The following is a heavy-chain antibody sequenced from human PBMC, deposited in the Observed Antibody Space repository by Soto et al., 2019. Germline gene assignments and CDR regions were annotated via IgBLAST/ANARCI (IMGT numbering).Heavy chain of an antibody. J-gene: IGHJ4*02. CDR3: ARSPRSSPYFDY. CDR1: GYTFSNFW. Sequence: GESLKISCQCSGYTFSNFWSAWVRQWPGKGLEYMGIIYPGDSETRYSPSFHGKVTISADRSIGTAYLQWSSLEASDSAFYFCARSPRSSPYFDYWGQGALVTVSS. V-gene: IGHV5-51*01. D-gene: IGHD6-13*01. CDR2: IYPGDSET.